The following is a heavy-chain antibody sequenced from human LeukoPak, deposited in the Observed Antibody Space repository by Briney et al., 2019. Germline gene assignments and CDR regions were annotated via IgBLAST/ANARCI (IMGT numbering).Heavy chain of an antibody. Sequence: PSETLSLTCTVSGGSISSSSYYWGWIRQPPGKGLEWIGSIYYSGSTYYNPSLKSRFTISVDTSKNQFSLKLSSVTAADTAVYYCATVSRGKVARKPDAFDIWGQGTMVTVSS. J-gene: IGHJ3*02. V-gene: IGHV4-39*07. CDR2: IYYSGST. D-gene: IGHD5-12*01. CDR1: GGSISSSSYY. CDR3: ATVSRGKVARKPDAFDI.